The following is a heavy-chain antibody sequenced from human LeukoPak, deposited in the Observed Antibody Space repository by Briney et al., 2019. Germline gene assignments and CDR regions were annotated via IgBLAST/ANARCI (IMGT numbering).Heavy chain of an antibody. CDR3: AREDGDNSDNAFDI. Sequence: PSETLSLTCTVSGGSISTARDYWGWLRQPPGKGLEWIGSVYYSGTTFYNPSPMTRLTVSVDTSMNQFSLQLHSLTAADTAVYYCAREDGDNSDNAFDIWGRGTMVTVSS. CDR2: VYYSGTT. J-gene: IGHJ3*02. V-gene: IGHV4-39*01. CDR1: GGSISTARDY. D-gene: IGHD5-24*01.